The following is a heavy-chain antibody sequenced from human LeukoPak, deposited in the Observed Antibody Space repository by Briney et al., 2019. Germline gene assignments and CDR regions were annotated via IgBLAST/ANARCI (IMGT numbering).Heavy chain of an antibody. Sequence: SETLSLTCAVYGGSFSGYYWSWIRQPPGKGLEGTGEINHSGSTNYNPSLKSRVTISVDTSKNQFSLKLSSVTAADTAVYYCARVGTGTTFGGDYYYYMDVWGKGTTVTVSS. CDR1: GGSFSGYY. CDR2: INHSGST. V-gene: IGHV4-34*01. CDR3: ARVGTGTTFGGDYYYYMDV. J-gene: IGHJ6*03. D-gene: IGHD1-1*01.